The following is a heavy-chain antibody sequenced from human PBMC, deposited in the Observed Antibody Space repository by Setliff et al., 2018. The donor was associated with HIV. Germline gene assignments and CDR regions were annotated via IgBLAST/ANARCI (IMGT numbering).Heavy chain of an antibody. J-gene: IGHJ5*02. CDR1: GFTFSNYR. V-gene: IGHV3-48*01. D-gene: IGHD5-18*01. Sequence: GGSLRLSCAASGFTFSNYRMNWVRQAPGKGLEWIAYISSTGITTYYADSVKGRFTISRDNSKNTVSLQMNSLRGEDTAVYYCAALKGYSYGRGCFDPWGQGTLVTVSS. CDR2: ISSTGITT. CDR3: AALKGYSYGRGCFDP.